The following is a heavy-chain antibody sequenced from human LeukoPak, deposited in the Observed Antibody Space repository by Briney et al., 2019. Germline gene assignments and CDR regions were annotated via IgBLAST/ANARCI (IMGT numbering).Heavy chain of an antibody. J-gene: IGHJ6*03. CDR3: ARLKFYDSTGYTPGYYMDV. Sequence: PSETLSLTCTVSGGSIISYYWSWVRQSAGKGLEWIGRIYPSGSTEYNTSLKSRVTMSVEMSKKQFSLKLTSVTAADTAVYYCARLKFYDSTGYTPGYYMDVWGKGTTVTVSS. V-gene: IGHV4-4*07. CDR2: IYPSGST. CDR1: GGSIISYY. D-gene: IGHD3-22*01.